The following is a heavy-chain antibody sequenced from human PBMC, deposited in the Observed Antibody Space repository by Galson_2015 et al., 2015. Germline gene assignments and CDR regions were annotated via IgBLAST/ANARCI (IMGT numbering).Heavy chain of an antibody. J-gene: IGHJ4*02. D-gene: IGHD3-22*01. CDR3: AKGVGSDFYYANDY. Sequence: SLRLSCAASGFTFSSYAMSWVRQAPGKGLEWVSLITASGGSPYYADSAKRRFTISRDNSKNTLYLQMNSLRAEDTAMYYCAKGVGSDFYYANDYWGQGTLATVSS. V-gene: IGHV3-23*01. CDR1: GFTFSSYA. CDR2: ITASGGSP.